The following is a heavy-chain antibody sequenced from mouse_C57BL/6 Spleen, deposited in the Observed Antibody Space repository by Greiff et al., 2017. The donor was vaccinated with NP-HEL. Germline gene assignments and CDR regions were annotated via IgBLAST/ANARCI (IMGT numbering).Heavy chain of an antibody. J-gene: IGHJ2*01. CDR1: GYTFTSYW. D-gene: IGHD4-1*01. V-gene: IGHV1-59*01. CDR3: ASGDWDVWGFDY. CDR2: IYPSDSYT. Sequence: QVQLQQSGAELVRPGTSVKLSCKASGYTFTSYWMHWVKQRPGQGLEWIGVIYPSDSYTNYNQKFKGKATLTVEQSSSTAYMQLSSLTSEDSAVYYCASGDWDVWGFDYWGQGTTLTVSS.